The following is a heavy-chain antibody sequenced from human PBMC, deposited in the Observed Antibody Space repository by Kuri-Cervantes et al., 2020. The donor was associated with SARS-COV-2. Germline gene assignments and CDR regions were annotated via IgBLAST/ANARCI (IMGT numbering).Heavy chain of an antibody. CDR1: QFTFSNYA. J-gene: IGHJ4*02. V-gene: IGHV3-30-3*01. Sequence: GGSLRLSCAATQFTFSNYAMHWVRQAPGKGLEWVAVISYDGSNKYYADSVKGRFTISRDNSKNTLYLQMKSLRAEDTAVYYCAQRAWHYDSSGSFDYWGQGTVVTVSS. CDR3: AQRAWHYDSSGSFDY. D-gene: IGHD3-22*01. CDR2: ISYDGSNK.